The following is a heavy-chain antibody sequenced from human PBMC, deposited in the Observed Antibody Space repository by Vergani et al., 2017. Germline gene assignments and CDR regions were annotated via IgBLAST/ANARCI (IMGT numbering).Heavy chain of an antibody. CDR1: GYTFTSYD. J-gene: IGHJ4*02. Sequence: QVQLVQSGAEVKKPGASVKVSCKASGYTFTSYDINWVRQATGQGLEWMGWMNPNSGNTGYAQKFQGRVTMTRNTSISTAYMELSSLRSEDTAVYYCARGYSTYYYDSSGYLANYFDYWGQGTLVTVSS. D-gene: IGHD3-22*01. CDR2: MNPNSGNT. V-gene: IGHV1-8*01. CDR3: ARGYSTYYYDSSGYLANYFDY.